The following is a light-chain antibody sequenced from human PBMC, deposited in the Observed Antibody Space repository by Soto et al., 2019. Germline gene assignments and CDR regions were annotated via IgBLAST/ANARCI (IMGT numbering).Light chain of an antibody. J-gene: IGKJ1*01. Sequence: DIQMTQSPSTLSTSVGDRVTLTCRARQSISSWLAWYQQKPGKAPKLLISKASRLESGGPSRFSVSGSGTELTFTVSSLQHDDFATSYCREYNSYLTFREGTKVDI. CDR2: KAS. CDR1: QSISSW. CDR3: REYNSYLT. V-gene: IGKV1-5*03.